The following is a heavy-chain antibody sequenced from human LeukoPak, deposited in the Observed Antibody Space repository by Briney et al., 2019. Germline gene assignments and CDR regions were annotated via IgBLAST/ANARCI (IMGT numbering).Heavy chain of an antibody. CDR3: AKSSTVTSFDY. CDR1: GFTFSSYG. J-gene: IGHJ4*02. V-gene: IGHV3-30*18. D-gene: IGHD4-17*01. CDR2: ISYDGSNK. Sequence: GRSLRLSCAASGFTFSSYGMHWVRQAPGKGLEWVAVISYDGSNKYYADSVKGRFTISRDNSKNTLYLQMNSLRAEGTAVYYCAKSSTVTSFDYWGQGTLVTVSS.